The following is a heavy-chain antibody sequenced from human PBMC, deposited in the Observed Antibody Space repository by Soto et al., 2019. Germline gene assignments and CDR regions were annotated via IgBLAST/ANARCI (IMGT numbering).Heavy chain of an antibody. D-gene: IGHD1-7*01. J-gene: IGHJ3*01. CDR3: ARERPLNSPSDAFDL. Sequence: QVHLVQSGAEVKKPGASVKVSCMASGYNFIAQNIHWVRQAPGLGLEWMGKMNPNSGGSDYAHEFQGRVTGTRDASMAPVYMELTSRKSDDTAVYYCARERPLNSPSDAFDLWGQGTMVSVSS. CDR2: MNPNSGGS. V-gene: IGHV1-2*07. CDR1: GYNFIAQN.